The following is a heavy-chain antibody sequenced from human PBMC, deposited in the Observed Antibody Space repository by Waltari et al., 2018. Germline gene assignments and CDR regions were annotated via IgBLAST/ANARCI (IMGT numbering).Heavy chain of an antibody. Sequence: QVQLVESGGGVVQPGGSLRLSCAASGFTFSSYGMHWVRQAPGKGLEWVAFIRYDGSNKYDADSVKGRFTISRDNSKNTLYLQMNSLRAEDTAVYYCAKEGEDFGVVSYYYYYMDVWGKGTTVTISS. D-gene: IGHD3-3*01. CDR2: IRYDGSNK. V-gene: IGHV3-30*02. CDR3: AKEGEDFGVVSYYYYYMDV. J-gene: IGHJ6*03. CDR1: GFTFSSYG.